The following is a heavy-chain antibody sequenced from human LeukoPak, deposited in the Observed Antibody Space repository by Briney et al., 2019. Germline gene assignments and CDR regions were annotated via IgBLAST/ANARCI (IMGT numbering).Heavy chain of an antibody. V-gene: IGHV4-59*01. D-gene: IGHD5-18*01. CDR3: ARVRGYSYDSSDFDY. J-gene: IGHJ4*02. Sequence: SETLSLTCTVSGDSISYYYCSWIRQPPGKGLEWIGKIYYSGNTNYNPSLKSRVTISVDTSKNQFSLKLSSVTAADTAVYYCARVRGYSYDSSDFDYWGQGTLVTVSS. CDR1: GDSISYYY. CDR2: IYYSGNT.